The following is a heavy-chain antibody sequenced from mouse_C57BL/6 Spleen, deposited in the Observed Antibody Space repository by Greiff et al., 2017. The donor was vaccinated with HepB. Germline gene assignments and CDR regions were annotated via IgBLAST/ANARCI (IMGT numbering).Heavy chain of an antibody. J-gene: IGHJ1*03. CDR1: GFSLSTSGMG. CDR3: ARSYYSNYDWYFDV. V-gene: IGHV8-12*01. CDR2: IYWDDDK. D-gene: IGHD2-5*01. Sequence: QVQLKESGPGILQSSQTLSLTCSFSGFSLSTSGMGVSWIRQPSGKGLEWLAHIYWDDDKRYNPSLKSRLTISKDTSRNQVFLKITSVDTADTATYYCARSYYSNYDWYFDVWGTGTTVTVSS.